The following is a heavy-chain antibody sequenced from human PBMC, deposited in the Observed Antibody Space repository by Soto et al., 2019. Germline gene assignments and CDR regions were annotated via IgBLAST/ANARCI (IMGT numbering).Heavy chain of an antibody. J-gene: IGHJ5*02. CDR2: IYPGDYDT. CDR1: GYSFTSYW. D-gene: IGHD2-2*01. V-gene: IGHV5-51*01. CDR3: AIQVVPADLGWFDP. Sequence: LGESLKISCKGSGYSFTSYWIGWVRQMPGKGLEWMGIIYPGDYDTRYSPSFQGQVTISADKSISTAYLQWSSLKASDTAMYYCAIQVVPADLGWFDPWGQGTLVTVSS.